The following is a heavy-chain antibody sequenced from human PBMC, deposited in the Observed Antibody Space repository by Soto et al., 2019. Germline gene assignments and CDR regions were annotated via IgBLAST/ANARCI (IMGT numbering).Heavy chain of an antibody. CDR3: ARGREQLAGGYYYGMDV. CDR2: IWYDGSNK. J-gene: IGHJ6*02. Sequence: QVQLVESGGGVVQPGRSLRLSCAASGFTFSSYGMHWVRQAPGKGLEWAAVIWYDGSNKYYADSVKGRFTISRDNSKNTLYLQMNSLRAEDTAVYYCARGREQLAGGYYYGMDVWGQGTTVTVSS. CDR1: GFTFSSYG. V-gene: IGHV3-33*01. D-gene: IGHD6-6*01.